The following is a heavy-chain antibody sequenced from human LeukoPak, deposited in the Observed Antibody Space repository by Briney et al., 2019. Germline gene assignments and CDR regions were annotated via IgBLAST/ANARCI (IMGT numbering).Heavy chain of an antibody. J-gene: IGHJ4*02. Sequence: SETLTLTCTVSDGSISSYYWSWIRQPPGKGLEWIGYIYYSGTTNYNPSLKSRVTISVDTSKNQFSLKLSSVTAADTAVYYCAGVGHPFGELPIDYWGQGTLVTVSS. D-gene: IGHD3-10*01. CDR2: IYYSGTT. CDR3: AGVGHPFGELPIDY. V-gene: IGHV4-59*08. CDR1: DGSISSYY.